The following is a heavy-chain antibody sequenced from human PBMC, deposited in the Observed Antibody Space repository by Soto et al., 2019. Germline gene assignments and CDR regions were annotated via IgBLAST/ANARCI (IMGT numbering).Heavy chain of an antibody. CDR3: ARTYDYGVGWFDP. CDR1: SGSISSSNW. Sequence: SETLSLTCAVSSGSISSSNWWSLGRQPPGKGLEWIGEIYHSGSTNYNPSLKSRVTISVDKSKNQFSLKLSSVTAADTAVYYCARTYDYGVGWFDPWGQGTLVTVS. V-gene: IGHV4-4*02. D-gene: IGHD4-17*01. J-gene: IGHJ5*02. CDR2: IYHSGST.